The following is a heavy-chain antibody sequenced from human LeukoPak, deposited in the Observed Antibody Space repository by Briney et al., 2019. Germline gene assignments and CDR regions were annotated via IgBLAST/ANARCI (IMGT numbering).Heavy chain of an antibody. CDR3: ARDKGYNSAY. D-gene: IGHD5-24*01. J-gene: IGHJ4*02. Sequence: GGSLRLSCAASGFTFSSYWMTWVRQTPGKGLEWVANLRVDGGEQYYMDSVEGRFTISRDNAKNSLYLQMYSLRPEDTAVYYCARDKGYNSAYWGRGTLVTVSS. CDR2: LRVDGGEQ. CDR1: GFTFSSYW. V-gene: IGHV3-7*01.